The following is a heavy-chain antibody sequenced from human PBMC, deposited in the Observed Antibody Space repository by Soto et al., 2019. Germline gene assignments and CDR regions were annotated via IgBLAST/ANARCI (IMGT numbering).Heavy chain of an antibody. D-gene: IGHD6-19*01. CDR3: ARDHDSSGWYVTHYIQETNWFDP. J-gene: IGHJ5*02. V-gene: IGHV3-21*01. Sequence: EVQLVESGGDLVKPGGSLRLSCAASGFTFSSYSMNWVRQAPGKGLEWVSSISSSSSYIYYADSVKGRFTISRDNAKNSLYLQMNSLRAEDAAVYYCARDHDSSGWYVTHYIQETNWFDPWGQGTLVTVSS. CDR2: ISSSSSYI. CDR1: GFTFSSYS.